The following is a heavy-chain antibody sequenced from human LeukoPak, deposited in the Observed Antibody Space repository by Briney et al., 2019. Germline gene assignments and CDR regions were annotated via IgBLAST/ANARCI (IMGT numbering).Heavy chain of an antibody. Sequence: PGGSLRLSCAASGFTFSSYAMHWVRQAPGKGLEWVAVISYDGSNKYYADSVKDRFTISRDNSKNTLYLQMNSLRAEDTAVYYCARDPPSSYYDFWSGYQPNYYYYGMDVWGQGTTVTVSS. J-gene: IGHJ6*02. CDR2: ISYDGSNK. V-gene: IGHV3-30-3*01. CDR1: GFTFSSYA. CDR3: ARDPPSSYYDFWSGYQPNYYYYGMDV. D-gene: IGHD3-3*01.